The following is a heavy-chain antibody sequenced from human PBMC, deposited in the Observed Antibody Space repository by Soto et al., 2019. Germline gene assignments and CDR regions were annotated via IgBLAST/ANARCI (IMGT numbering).Heavy chain of an antibody. V-gene: IGHV1-69*13. CDR3: ARDRGQDYYDSMDYFDY. CDR2: IIPIFGTA. J-gene: IGHJ4*02. Sequence: SVKVSCKASGCTFSSYAISWVRQAPGQGLEWMGGIIPIFGTANYAQKFQGRVTITADESTSTAYMELSSLRSEDTAVYYCARDRGQDYYDSMDYFDYWGQGTLGTVSS. CDR1: GCTFSSYA. D-gene: IGHD3-22*01.